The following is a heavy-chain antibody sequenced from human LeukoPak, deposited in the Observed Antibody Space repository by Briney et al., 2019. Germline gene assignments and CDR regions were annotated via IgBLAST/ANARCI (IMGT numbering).Heavy chain of an antibody. Sequence: SETLSLTCTVSGGSISSYYWSWIRQPPGKGLEWIGYIYYSGSTNYNPSLKSRVTISVDTSKNQFSLKLSSVTAADTAVCYCAREGWVGHSGRQFDYWGQGTLVTVSS. CDR2: IYYSGST. D-gene: IGHD1-26*01. V-gene: IGHV4-59*01. CDR3: AREGWVGHSGRQFDY. J-gene: IGHJ4*02. CDR1: GGSISSYY.